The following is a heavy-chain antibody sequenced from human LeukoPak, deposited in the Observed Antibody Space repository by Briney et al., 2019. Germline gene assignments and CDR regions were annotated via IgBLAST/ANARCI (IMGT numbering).Heavy chain of an antibody. Sequence: GGSLRLSCAASGFTFSDYAMHWVRQAPGKGLEWVAVMSYDGSNKYYADSVKGRFTISRDNSKNTLYLQMNSVRAEDTAVYYCAYTNNLKYWGQGTLVTVSS. J-gene: IGHJ4*02. V-gene: IGHV3-30-3*01. CDR3: AYTNNLKY. D-gene: IGHD3-16*01. CDR2: MSYDGSNK. CDR1: GFTFSDYA.